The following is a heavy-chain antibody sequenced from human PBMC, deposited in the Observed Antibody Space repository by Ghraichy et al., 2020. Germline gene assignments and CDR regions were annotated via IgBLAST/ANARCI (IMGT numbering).Heavy chain of an antibody. CDR1: GFTFSDYY. V-gene: IGHV3-11*06. D-gene: IGHD3-3*01. CDR3: AREVLRPHLIWSGYDYYYYMDV. J-gene: IGHJ6*03. CDR2: ISSSSSYT. Sequence: GESLNISCAASGFTFSDYYMSWIRQAPGKGLEWVSYISSSSSYTNYADSVKGRFTISRDNAKNSLYLQMNSLRAEDTAVYYCAREVLRPHLIWSGYDYYYYMDVWGKGTTVTVSS.